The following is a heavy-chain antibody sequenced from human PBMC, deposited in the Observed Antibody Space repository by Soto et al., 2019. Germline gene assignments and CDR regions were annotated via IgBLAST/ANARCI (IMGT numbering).Heavy chain of an antibody. J-gene: IGHJ6*02. Sequence: GKEREWLLIISSIGSTISYADSVKGRFTISRDNAKNALYLQMNSLRADDTAVYYCAKDLTKVPSALVPYYYHGMGVCGQGSLVTGSS. V-gene: IGHV3-11*01. D-gene: IGHD3-9*01. CDR3: AKDLTKVPSALVPYYYHGMGV. CDR2: ISSIGSTI.